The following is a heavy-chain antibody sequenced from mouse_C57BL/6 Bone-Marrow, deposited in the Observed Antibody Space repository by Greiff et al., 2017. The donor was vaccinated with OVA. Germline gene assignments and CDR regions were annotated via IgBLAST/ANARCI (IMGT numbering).Heavy chain of an antibody. CDR1: GFSLSTFGMG. J-gene: IGHJ4*01. V-gene: IGHV8-8*01. CDR2: IWWDDDT. D-gene: IGHD1-1*01. Sequence: QVTLKESGPGILQPSQTLSLTCSFSGFSLSTFGMGVGWIRQPSGKGLEWLAHIWWDDDTYYNPALKSRLTISKDTSKNQVFLKIANVDTADTATYYCARIRVPYYYGSSYYYAMDYWGQGTSVTVSS. CDR3: ARIRVPYYYGSSYYYAMDY.